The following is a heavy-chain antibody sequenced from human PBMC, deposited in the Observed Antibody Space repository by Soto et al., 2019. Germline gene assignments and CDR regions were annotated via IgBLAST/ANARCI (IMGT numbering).Heavy chain of an antibody. CDR2: VSYDGSFK. CDR1: GFTFSKFG. D-gene: IGHD2-2*01. CDR3: AKDSDQLLFDHYYYGMDV. J-gene: IGHJ6*02. Sequence: QVQLVESGGGVVQPGGSLRLSCEASGFTFSKFGIHWVRQAPGKGLEWVAVVSYDGSFKYYADSVKGRFTISRDNSKNTLYLQMNSLRPEDTALYYCAKDSDQLLFDHYYYGMDVWGQGTTVTVSS. V-gene: IGHV3-30*18.